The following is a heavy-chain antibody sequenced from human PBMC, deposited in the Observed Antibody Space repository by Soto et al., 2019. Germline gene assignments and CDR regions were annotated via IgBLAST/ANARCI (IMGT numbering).Heavy chain of an antibody. Sequence: QVRLQESGPGLVKPSETLFLTCTVSGGSIGAYYCTWIRQPPGMGLEWIGFIYSSGTTYNPSLKRRVIISVDTSKNQCSLKLTSVTAVDTAVYFCARSGLRLGDVEFYPWGPGILVTVYS. J-gene: IGHJ5*02. CDR1: GGSIGAYY. CDR2: IYSSGT. CDR3: ARSGLRLGDVEFYP. V-gene: IGHV4-59*01. D-gene: IGHD3-16*01.